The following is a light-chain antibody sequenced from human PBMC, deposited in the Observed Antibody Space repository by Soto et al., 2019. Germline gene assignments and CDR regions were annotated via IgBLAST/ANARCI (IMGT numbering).Light chain of an antibody. CDR2: GIS. V-gene: IGKV3-15*01. CDR1: QTVHNN. CDR3: QQYTNWPIT. J-gene: IGKJ5*01. Sequence: EVVMTQSPATLSVSPEETVTLSCRASQTVHNNYVAWYQQRPGQTPRLIIYGISARATGIPARFSGSGSGTDFTLTIIGLQSEDFAVYYCQQYTNWPITFGQGTRLEIK.